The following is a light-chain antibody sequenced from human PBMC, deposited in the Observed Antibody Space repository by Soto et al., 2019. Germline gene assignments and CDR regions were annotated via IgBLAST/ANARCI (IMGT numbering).Light chain of an antibody. V-gene: IGKV1-5*03. Sequence: DIPMTQSPSTLSASAGDRVTIACRASQSISNYWAWYHQKPVKAAKLLIYKAASLESGVPSRVSGSVSVTEITLTISSLQPDDFATYYCQQYNSYSLTFGQGTKVEIK. J-gene: IGKJ1*01. CDR1: QSISNY. CDR3: QQYNSYSLT. CDR2: KAA.